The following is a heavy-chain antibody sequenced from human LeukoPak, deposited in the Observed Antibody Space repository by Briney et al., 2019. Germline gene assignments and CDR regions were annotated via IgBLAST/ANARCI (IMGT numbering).Heavy chain of an antibody. CDR3: ARDGYNYGLDP. CDR2: IYYSGST. D-gene: IGHD5-24*01. CDR1: GGSISSYY. J-gene: IGHJ5*02. V-gene: IGHV4-59*01. Sequence: SETLSLTCTVSGGSISSYYWSWIRQPPGKGLEWIGYIYYSGSTNYNPSLKSRVTISVDKSKNQFSLKPSSVTAADTAVYYCARDGYNYGLDPWGQGTMVTVSS.